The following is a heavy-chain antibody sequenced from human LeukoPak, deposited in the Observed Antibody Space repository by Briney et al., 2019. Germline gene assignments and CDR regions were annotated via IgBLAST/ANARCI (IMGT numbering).Heavy chain of an antibody. Sequence: GGSLRLSCAASGFTFSSYGMHWVRQAPGKGLEWVAFIRYDGSNKYYADSVKGRFTISRDNSRNTLYLQMNSLRLEDTAVYYCAKDLMRDRWFGESWGQGTLVTVSS. D-gene: IGHD3-10*01. V-gene: IGHV3-30*02. CDR3: AKDLMRDRWFGES. CDR2: IRYDGSNK. CDR1: GFTFSSYG. J-gene: IGHJ5*02.